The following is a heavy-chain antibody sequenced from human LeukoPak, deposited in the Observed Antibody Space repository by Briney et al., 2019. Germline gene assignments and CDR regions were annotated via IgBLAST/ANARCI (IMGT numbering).Heavy chain of an antibody. CDR2: ISAGNGNT. Sequence: ASVKVSCKASGYTFAGYAIFWVRQAPGQRLEWMGWISAGNGNTRYSQKFHDRLTISRDTPASIVYMELSSLRSEDTAIYYCARDRGNYLLPYWGQGTLVTVSS. D-gene: IGHD1-26*01. J-gene: IGHJ4*02. V-gene: IGHV1-3*01. CDR3: ARDRGNYLLPY. CDR1: GYTFAGYA.